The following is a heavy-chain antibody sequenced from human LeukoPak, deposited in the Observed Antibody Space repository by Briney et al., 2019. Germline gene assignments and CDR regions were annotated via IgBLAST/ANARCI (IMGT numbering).Heavy chain of an antibody. V-gene: IGHV3-20*01. D-gene: IGHD5-12*01. CDR3: ARSGGYGEGVFSDY. CDR2: INWNGGST. J-gene: IGHJ4*02. CDR1: GFTFDDYG. Sequence: PGGSLRLSCAGSGFTFDDYGMSWVRQAPGKGLEWVTGINWNGGSTGYADSVKGRFTISRDNAKNSLYLQMNSLRAEDTALYHCARSGGYGEGVFSDYWGQGTLVTVSS.